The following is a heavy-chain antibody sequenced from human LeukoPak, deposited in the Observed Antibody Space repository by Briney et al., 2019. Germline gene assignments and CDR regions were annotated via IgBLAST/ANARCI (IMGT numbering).Heavy chain of an antibody. CDR2: ITSSSSYI. CDR1: GFTFSNHG. CDR3: ARHVVAVGFDY. Sequence: GGSLRLSCAASGFTFSNHGMNWVRQAPGKGLEWVSSITSSSSYIYYADSVMGRFTISRDNANNSLYLQMNSLRAEDTAVYYCARHVVAVGFDYWGQGTLVTVSS. J-gene: IGHJ4*02. V-gene: IGHV3-21*01. D-gene: IGHD3-22*01.